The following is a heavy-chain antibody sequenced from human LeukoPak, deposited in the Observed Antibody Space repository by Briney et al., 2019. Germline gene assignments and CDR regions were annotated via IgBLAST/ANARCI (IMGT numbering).Heavy chain of an antibody. CDR1: GGSISSSSYY. V-gene: IGHV4-39*07. J-gene: IGHJ6*02. D-gene: IGHD6-13*01. CDR3: ARVTSSSSWYNYYGMDV. CDR2: IYYSGST. Sequence: SETLSLTCTVSGGSISSSSYYWGWIRQPPGKGLEWIGSIYYSGSTYYNPSLKSRVTISVDTSKNQFSLKLSSVTAADTAVYYCARVTSSSSWYNYYGMDVWGQGTTVTVSS.